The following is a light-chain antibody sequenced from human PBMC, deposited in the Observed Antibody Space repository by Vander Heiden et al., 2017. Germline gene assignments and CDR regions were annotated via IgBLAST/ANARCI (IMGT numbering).Light chain of an antibody. CDR3: QQAGWT. V-gene: IGKV3-20*01. CDR2: GAS. J-gene: IGKJ1*01. Sequence: EIVLTQSPGTLSLSPGERATISCRASQSVSSSYLAWYQQKPGQAPRLLIYGASSRATGIPDRFSGSGSGTDFTLTISRLEPEDFAVYYCQQAGWTFGQGTKVEIK. CDR1: QSVSSSY.